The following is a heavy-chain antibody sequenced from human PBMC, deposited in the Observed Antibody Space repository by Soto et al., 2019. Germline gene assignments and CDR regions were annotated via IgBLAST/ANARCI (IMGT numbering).Heavy chain of an antibody. CDR2: ISAYNGNT. D-gene: IGHD3-22*01. Sequence: ASVKVSCKASGYTFTSYGISWVRQAPGQGLEWMGWISAYNGNTNYAQKLQGRVTMTTDTSTSTAYMELRSLRSDDTAVYHCARDGQRGYYYDSSGFLADWFDPWGQGTLVTVSS. CDR1: GYTFTSYG. J-gene: IGHJ5*02. V-gene: IGHV1-18*04. CDR3: ARDGQRGYYYDSSGFLADWFDP.